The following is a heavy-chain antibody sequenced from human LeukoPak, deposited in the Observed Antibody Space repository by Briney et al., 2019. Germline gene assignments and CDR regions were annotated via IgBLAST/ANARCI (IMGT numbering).Heavy chain of an antibody. Sequence: PGGSLRLSCAASGFTFSSYSMNWVRQAPGKGLEWVSYISSSSSTIYYADSVKGRFTISRDNAKNSLYLQMNSLRAEDTAVYYCARECYDFWSGPLYYYYYYMDVWGKGTTVTVSS. J-gene: IGHJ6*03. D-gene: IGHD3-3*01. V-gene: IGHV3-48*01. CDR2: ISSSSSTI. CDR3: ARECYDFWSGPLYYYYYYMDV. CDR1: GFTFSSYS.